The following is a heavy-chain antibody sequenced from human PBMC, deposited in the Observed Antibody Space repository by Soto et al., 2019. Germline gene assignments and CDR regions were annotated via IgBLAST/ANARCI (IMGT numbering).Heavy chain of an antibody. V-gene: IGHV1-8*01. CDR2: MNPNSGNT. Sequence: QVQLVQSGAEVKKPGASVKVSCKASGYTFTSYDINWVRQATGQGLEWMGWMNPNSGNTGYAQKFQGRVTMTRNTSISTAYMELSSLRSEDTAVYYCARTSKYDFWSSGRLEPDYWGQGTLVTVSS. J-gene: IGHJ4*02. D-gene: IGHD3-3*01. CDR1: GYTFTSYD. CDR3: ARTSKYDFWSSGRLEPDY.